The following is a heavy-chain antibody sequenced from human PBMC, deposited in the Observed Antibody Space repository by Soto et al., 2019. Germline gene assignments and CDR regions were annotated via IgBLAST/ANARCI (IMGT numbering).Heavy chain of an antibody. CDR3: ARVGGPAYYYDSSGYYYVERYFQH. CDR1: GGSISSYY. Sequence: PSETLSLTCTVSGGSISSYYWSWIRQPPGKGLEWIGYIYYSGSTNYNPSLKSRVTISVDTSKNQFSLKLSSVTAADTAVYYCARVGGPAYYYDSSGYYYVERYFQHWGQGTLVTVS. V-gene: IGHV4-59*01. J-gene: IGHJ1*01. CDR2: IYYSGST. D-gene: IGHD3-22*01.